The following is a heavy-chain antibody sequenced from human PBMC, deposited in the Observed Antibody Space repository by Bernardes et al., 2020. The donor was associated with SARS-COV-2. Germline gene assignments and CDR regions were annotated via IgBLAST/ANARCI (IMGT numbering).Heavy chain of an antibody. CDR1: GGSFSDSY. Sequence: SETLSLTCAVSGGSFSDSYWTWIRQPPGRGLEWVGEINPFGGTNYNPSFKSRVTMSLDTSKNHLSLTLTSLTAADTAVYFCARGLQPLNWGQGTLVTVSS. CDR3: ARGLQPLN. CDR2: INPFGGT. V-gene: IGHV4-34*01. J-gene: IGHJ4*02.